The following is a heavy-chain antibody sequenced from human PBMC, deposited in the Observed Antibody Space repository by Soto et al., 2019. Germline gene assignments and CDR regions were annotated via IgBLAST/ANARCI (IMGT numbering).Heavy chain of an antibody. CDR2: MSYDGRNE. CDR3: TKEMGSAIPFES. CDR1: GYSFSTFG. D-gene: IGHD3-16*01. Sequence: QVQLVVSGGDVVQPGRSLRLSCVGSGYSFSTFGMHWVRQAPGKGLEWVAVMSYDGRNEFYADSVRGRFTISRDNSKNTLYLQMNSLRAEDTAMYYCTKEMGSAIPFESWGQGTLVTVSS. J-gene: IGHJ4*02. V-gene: IGHV3-30*18.